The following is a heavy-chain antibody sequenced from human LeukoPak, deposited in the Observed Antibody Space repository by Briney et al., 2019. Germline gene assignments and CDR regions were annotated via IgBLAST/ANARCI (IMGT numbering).Heavy chain of an antibody. Sequence: GASVRVSCRASGYTFTSYGISRVRQAPGQGREWMGWINPNSVGTNYAQKFQGRVTITRDTSISTAYMELSRLRSDDTAVYYCASSRGYGSGSYYDYYYYGMDVWGQGTTVTVSS. J-gene: IGHJ6*02. D-gene: IGHD3-10*01. V-gene: IGHV1-2*02. CDR1: GYTFTSYG. CDR3: ASSRGYGSGSYYDYYYYGMDV. CDR2: INPNSVGT.